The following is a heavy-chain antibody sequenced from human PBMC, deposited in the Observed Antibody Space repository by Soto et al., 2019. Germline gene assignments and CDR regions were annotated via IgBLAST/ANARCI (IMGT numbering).Heavy chain of an antibody. D-gene: IGHD6-13*01. Sequence: GSLRLSCAASGFTFSSYAMHWVRQAPGNGLELGAVISYDGSNKYYADYVKGRFTLSRDNSKNTLYLQMNSLRAEDTAVYYCARPHSSSWTGSLYWGQGTLVTV. CDR3: ARPHSSSWTGSLY. V-gene: IGHV3-30-3*01. CDR2: ISYDGSNK. CDR1: GFTFSSYA. J-gene: IGHJ4*02.